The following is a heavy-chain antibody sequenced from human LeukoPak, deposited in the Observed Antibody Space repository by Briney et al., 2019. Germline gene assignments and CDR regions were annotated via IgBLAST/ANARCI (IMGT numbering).Heavy chain of an antibody. Sequence: GGSLRLSCAASGFTFSSYWMSWVRQAPGKGLEWVANINEDGSKKYYVDSVKGRLTISRDNAEKSLYLQMDSLRGEDTAVYYCTKLQGYTAMVYCYMDVWGKGTTVTVSS. CDR1: GFTFSSYW. J-gene: IGHJ6*03. CDR2: INEDGSKK. CDR3: TKLQGYTAMVYCYMDV. V-gene: IGHV3-7*01. D-gene: IGHD5-18*01.